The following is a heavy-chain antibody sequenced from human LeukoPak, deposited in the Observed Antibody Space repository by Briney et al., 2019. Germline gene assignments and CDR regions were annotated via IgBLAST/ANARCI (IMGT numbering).Heavy chain of an antibody. Sequence: GGSLRLSCAASGFTVITKDMSWVRQAPGKGLEWVSVLYSDGNTKYAESVQVRFTISRDNSKNTLYLEMNSLSPDDTAVYYCARGVEPLAANTLAYWGQGTLVTVSS. D-gene: IGHD3-16*01. CDR1: GFTVITKD. V-gene: IGHV3-53*01. CDR3: ARGVEPLAANTLAY. J-gene: IGHJ4*02. CDR2: LYSDGNT.